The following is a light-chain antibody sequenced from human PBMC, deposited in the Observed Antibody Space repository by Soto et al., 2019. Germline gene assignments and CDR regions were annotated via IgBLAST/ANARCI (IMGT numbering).Light chain of an antibody. V-gene: IGLV2-14*03. CDR1: SSDVGAYNF. CDR3: SSYTRSSTHV. J-gene: IGLJ7*01. Sequence: QSALTQPASVSGSRGQSITISCTGTSSDVGAYNFVSWYQQHPGKLPKLMIFDVSRRPSGVSDRFSGSKSGNTASLTISGLQAEDEGDYYCSSYTRSSTHVFGSGTQLTVL. CDR2: DVS.